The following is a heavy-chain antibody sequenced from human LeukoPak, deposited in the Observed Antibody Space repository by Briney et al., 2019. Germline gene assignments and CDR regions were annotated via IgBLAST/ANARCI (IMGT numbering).Heavy chain of an antibody. V-gene: IGHV1-18*01. Sequence: GASVKVSCKASGGTFSSYAISWVRQAPGQGLEWMGWISAYNGNTNYAQKLQGRVTMTTDTSRSTAYMELRSLRSDDTAVYYCARAQYYDFWSGYYKPEYYFDYWGQGTLVTVSS. CDR2: ISAYNGNT. J-gene: IGHJ4*02. CDR3: ARAQYYDFWSGYYKPEYYFDY. D-gene: IGHD3-3*01. CDR1: GGTFSSYA.